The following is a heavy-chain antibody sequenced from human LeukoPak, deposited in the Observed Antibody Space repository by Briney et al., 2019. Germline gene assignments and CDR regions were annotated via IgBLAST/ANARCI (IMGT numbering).Heavy chain of an antibody. D-gene: IGHD4-17*01. J-gene: IGHJ4*02. CDR1: GFTFSNAW. CDR2: IKSKAGGETT. Sequence: GGSLRLSCAASGFTFSNAWMSWVRQAPGQGLEWVSHIKSKAGGETTDYADSVKGRFTISRDNSKNTLYLQMNSLRAEDTAVYYCANERAYGAFHYWGQGTLVTVSS. V-gene: IGHV3-15*01. CDR3: ANERAYGAFHY.